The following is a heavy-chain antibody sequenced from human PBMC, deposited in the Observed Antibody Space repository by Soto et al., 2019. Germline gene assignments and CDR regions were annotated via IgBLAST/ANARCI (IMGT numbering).Heavy chain of an antibody. CDR2: ISGSGGST. CDR3: AKRDIVVVVAATEDYFSWLDP. V-gene: IGHV3-23*01. D-gene: IGHD2-15*01. CDR1: GFTFSSYA. J-gene: IGHJ5*02. Sequence: EVQLLESGGGLVQPGGSLRLSCAASGFTFSSYAMSWVRQAPGKGLEWVSAISGSGGSTYYADSVKGRFTISRDNSKQTLYLQLNGLGAEYPAVYDRAKRDIVVVVAATEDYFSWLDPWGQGTLVAVSS.